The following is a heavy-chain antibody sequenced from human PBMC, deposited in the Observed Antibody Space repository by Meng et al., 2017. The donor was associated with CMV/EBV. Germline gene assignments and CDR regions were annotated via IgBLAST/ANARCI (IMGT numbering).Heavy chain of an antibody. D-gene: IGHD1-1*01. CDR3: ARHRPNWNRDY. Sequence: SCNGPAYSLTSYWISWVRQMPGKGLEWMGRIDPSDSYTNYSPSFQGHVTISADKSISTAYLQWSSLKASDTAMYYCARHRPNWNRDYWGQGTLVTVSS. V-gene: IGHV5-10-1*01. CDR2: IDPSDSYT. CDR1: AYSLTSYW. J-gene: IGHJ4*02.